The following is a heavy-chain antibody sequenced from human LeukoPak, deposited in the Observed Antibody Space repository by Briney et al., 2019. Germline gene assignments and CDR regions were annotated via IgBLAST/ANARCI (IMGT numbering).Heavy chain of an antibody. CDR2: ISGSGGST. CDR1: GFTFSSYA. CDR3: AKDYYDILTGRSYYFDY. J-gene: IGHJ4*02. D-gene: IGHD3-9*01. V-gene: IGHV3-23*01. Sequence: GGSLRLSCAASGFTFSSYAMSWVRQAPGKGLGWVSAISGSGGSTYYADSVKGRFTISRDNSKNTLYLQMNSLRAEDTAVYYCAKDYYDILTGRSYYFDYWGQGTLVTVSS.